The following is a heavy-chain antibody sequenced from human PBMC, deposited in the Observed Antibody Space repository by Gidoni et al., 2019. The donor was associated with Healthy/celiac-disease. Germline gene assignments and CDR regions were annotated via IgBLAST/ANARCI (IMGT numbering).Heavy chain of an antibody. V-gene: IGHV3-49*04. Sequence: EVQLVASGGGLVQSGRSLGLSCTASGFTFGDYAMSVVRQAPGKGLEWVGFIRGKAYGGTTEYAASVKGRFTISRDDSKSIAYLQMNSLKTEDTAVYYCTREKLGIAVAENDYWGQGTLVTVSS. CDR3: TREKLGIAVAENDY. CDR2: IRGKAYGGTT. J-gene: IGHJ4*02. CDR1: GFTFGDYA. D-gene: IGHD6-19*01.